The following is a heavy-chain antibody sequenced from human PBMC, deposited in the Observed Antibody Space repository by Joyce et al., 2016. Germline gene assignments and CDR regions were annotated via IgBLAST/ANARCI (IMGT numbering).Heavy chain of an antibody. J-gene: IGHJ4*02. CDR2: SNPSGGST. CDR1: EYTFISYY. D-gene: IGHD5-18*01. V-gene: IGHV1-46*01. CDR3: AQDVDTALY. Sequence: QVQLVQSGAEVKKPGASVKVSCKASEYTFISYYMHWVRQAPGQGLEWMGISNPSGGSTSYAQKFQGRVTMTRDTSTSTVYMELSSLRSEDTAVYYCAQDVDTALYWGQGTLVTISS.